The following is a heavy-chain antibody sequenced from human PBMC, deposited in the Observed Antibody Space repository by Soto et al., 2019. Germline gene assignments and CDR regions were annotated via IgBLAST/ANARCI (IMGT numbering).Heavy chain of an antibody. J-gene: IGHJ5*02. CDR2: IYYRGST. D-gene: IGHD4-17*01. CDR3: AGHSRFSNWFDP. V-gene: IGHV4-39*01. Sequence: SETLSLTCTVSGGSISSSSYYWGWIRQPPGKGLEWIGRIYYRGSTYYNPALKSRVTISVDTAKNQFSLKLRSVTAADTAVYYWAGHSRFSNWFDPWGQGTLVTVSS. CDR1: GGSISSSSYY.